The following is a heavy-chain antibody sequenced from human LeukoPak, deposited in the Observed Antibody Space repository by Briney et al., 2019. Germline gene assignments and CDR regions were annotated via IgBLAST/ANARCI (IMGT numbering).Heavy chain of an antibody. Sequence: PGGSLRLSCAASGFTFSSYAMSWVRQAPGKGPEWVSAISGSGGSTYYADSVKGRFTISRDNSKNTLYLQMNSLRAEDTAVYYCAKIEVVPAAMPSYYYYYGMDVWGQGTTVTVSS. CDR1: GFTFSSYA. J-gene: IGHJ6*02. CDR2: ISGSGGST. CDR3: AKIEVVPAAMPSYYYYYGMDV. D-gene: IGHD2-2*01. V-gene: IGHV3-23*01.